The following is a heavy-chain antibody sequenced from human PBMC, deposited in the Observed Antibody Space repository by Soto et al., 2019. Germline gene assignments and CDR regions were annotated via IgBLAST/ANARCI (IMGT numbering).Heavy chain of an antibody. CDR2: ISGSGGST. D-gene: IGHD2-2*01. CDR1: GFTFSSYA. J-gene: IGHJ4*02. V-gene: IGHV3-23*01. Sequence: VGSLRLSFAASGFTFSSYAMSWVRQAPGKGLEWVSAISGSGGSTYYADSVKGRFTISRDNSKNTLYLQMNSLRAEDTAVYYCAKDLEGVYCSSTSCRPPQYFDYWGQGTLVTVSS. CDR3: AKDLEGVYCSSTSCRPPQYFDY.